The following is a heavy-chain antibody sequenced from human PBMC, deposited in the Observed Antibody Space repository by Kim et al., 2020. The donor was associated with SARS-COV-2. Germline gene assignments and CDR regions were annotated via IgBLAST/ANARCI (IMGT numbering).Heavy chain of an antibody. CDR2: IYSGGST. J-gene: IGHJ4*02. V-gene: IGHV3-53*04. D-gene: IGHD2-2*01. CDR3: VREGDGVVPAAMNY. CDR1: GFTVSSNY. Sequence: GGSLRLSCAASGFTVSSNYMSWVRQAPGKGLEWVSVIYSGGSTYYADSVKGRFTISRHNSKNTLYLQMNSLRAEDTAVYYCVREGDGVVPAAMNYWGQGTLVTVSS.